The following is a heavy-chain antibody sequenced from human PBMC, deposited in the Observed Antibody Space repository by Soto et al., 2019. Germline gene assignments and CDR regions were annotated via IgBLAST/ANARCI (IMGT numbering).Heavy chain of an antibody. V-gene: IGHV4-4*07. J-gene: IGHJ4*02. CDR1: GDSMTKYY. Sequence: QVQLQESGPGLVKPSETLSLTCNVSGDSMTKYYWSWIRQPAGKGLEWIGRVYTSGSTNYNPSLKSRVTMSIDPSNNHVSLSLKSVTAADTAVYYCARTIGAAYYFDFWGQGALVTVSS. CDR3: ARTIGAAYYFDF. CDR2: VYTSGST. D-gene: IGHD6-13*01.